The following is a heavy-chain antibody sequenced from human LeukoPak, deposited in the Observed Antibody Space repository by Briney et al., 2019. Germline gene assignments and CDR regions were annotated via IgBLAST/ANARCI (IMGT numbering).Heavy chain of an antibody. J-gene: IGHJ4*02. CDR3: ARLFYGIAVAGALDY. CDR1: GFTVSSNS. D-gene: IGHD6-19*01. Sequence: GGSLRLSCTVSGFTVSSNSMNWVRQAPGKGLEWVSYISSSGSTIYYADSVKGRFTISRDNAKNSLYLQMNSLRAEDTAVYYCARLFYGIAVAGALDYWGQGTLVTVSS. CDR2: ISSSGSTI. V-gene: IGHV3-48*04.